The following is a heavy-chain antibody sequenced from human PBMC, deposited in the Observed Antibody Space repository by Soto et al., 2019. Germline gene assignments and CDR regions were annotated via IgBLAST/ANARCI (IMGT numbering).Heavy chain of an antibody. CDR1: GFTFSSYS. V-gene: IGHV3-21*01. D-gene: IGHD3-10*01. CDR2: ISSSSSYI. CDR3: ARDRLLWFGELYYYYGMDV. Sequence: GGSLRLSCAASGFTFSSYSMNWVRQAPGKGLEWVSSISSSSSYIYYADSVKGRFNISRDNAKNSLYLQMNSLRAEDTAVYYCARDRLLWFGELYYYYGMDVWGQGTTVTVSS. J-gene: IGHJ6*02.